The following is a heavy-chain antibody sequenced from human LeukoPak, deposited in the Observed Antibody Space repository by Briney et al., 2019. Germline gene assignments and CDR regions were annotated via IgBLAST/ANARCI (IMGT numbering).Heavy chain of an antibody. V-gene: IGHV4-34*01. CDR2: INHSGST. CDR3: ARFPGGAEYRHYYYMDV. CDR1: GGSFSGYY. D-gene: IGHD1-14*01. Sequence: SETLSLTCAVYGGSFSGYYWSWIRQPPGKGLEWIGEINHSGSTNYNPSLKSRVTISVDTSKNQFSLKLSSVTAADTAVYYCARFPGGAEYRHYYYMDVWGTGTTVTVSS. J-gene: IGHJ6*03.